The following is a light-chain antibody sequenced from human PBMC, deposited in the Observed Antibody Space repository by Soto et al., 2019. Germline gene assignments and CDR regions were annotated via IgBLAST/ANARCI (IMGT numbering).Light chain of an antibody. V-gene: IGLV4-69*01. Sequence: VLTQSPSASASLGTSVKFTCTLNSGHSDYAIAWHQQRPEKGPRFVMKLDSDGSHTKGAGIPDRFSGSSSGAERFLTISGLQSEDEADYYCQTLDSGIQVFGGGTKLTVL. CDR3: QTLDSGIQV. J-gene: IGLJ3*02. CDR1: SGHSDYA. CDR2: LDSDGSH.